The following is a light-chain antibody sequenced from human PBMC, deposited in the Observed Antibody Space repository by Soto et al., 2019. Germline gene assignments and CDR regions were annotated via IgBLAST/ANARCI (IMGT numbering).Light chain of an antibody. V-gene: IGKV3-15*01. CDR2: GAS. CDR1: QSVSSN. J-gene: IGKJ1*01. Sequence: EMGMTQSPATLSVSPGDRATLSCRASQSVSSNLAWYQQKPGQAPRLLIYGASVRATGIPARFSGSGFGTDFTLTITSLQSEDFAIYYCQQYNAWPRTFGQGTKVEI. CDR3: QQYNAWPRT.